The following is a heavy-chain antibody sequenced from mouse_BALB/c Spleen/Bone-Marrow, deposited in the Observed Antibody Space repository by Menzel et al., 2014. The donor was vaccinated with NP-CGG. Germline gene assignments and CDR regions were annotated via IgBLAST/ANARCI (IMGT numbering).Heavy chain of an antibody. J-gene: IGHJ3*01. V-gene: IGHV1-80*01. CDR1: GYAFSRSW. CDR3: AGSTPLAY. D-gene: IGHD1-1*01. CDR2: IYPGDDDT. Sequence: GQVVESGAELVRPGSSVKISCKASGYAFSRSWMNWVKQRPGQGLEWIGQIYPGDDDTNYSGKFKGRATLTADKSSGTAYMQLSSLTSEDSAVYFCAGSTPLAYWGQGTLVTVSA.